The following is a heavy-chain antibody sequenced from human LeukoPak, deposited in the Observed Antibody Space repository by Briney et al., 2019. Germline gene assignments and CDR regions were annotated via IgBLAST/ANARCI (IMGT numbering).Heavy chain of an antibody. J-gene: IGHJ4*02. CDR3: ARQGPNYYDSSGYYSLGFDY. V-gene: IGHV5-51*01. CDR1: GYSFTSYW. D-gene: IGHD3-22*01. Sequence: GESLKISCKGSGYSFTSYWIGWVRQMPGKGLEWMGIIYPGDSDTRYSPSFQGQVTISADKSISTAYLQWSSLKASDTAMYYCARQGPNYYDSSGYYSLGFDYWGQGTLVTVSS. CDR2: IYPGDSDT.